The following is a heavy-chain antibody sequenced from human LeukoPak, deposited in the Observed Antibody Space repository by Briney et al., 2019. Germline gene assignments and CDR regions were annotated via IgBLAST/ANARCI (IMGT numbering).Heavy chain of an antibody. V-gene: IGHV3-21*01. J-gene: IGHJ3*02. CDR2: ISSSSSYI. CDR1: GFTFSSYS. Sequence: PGGSLRLSCAASGFTFSSYSMNWVRQAPGKGLEWVSSISSSSSYIYYADSVKGRFTISRDNAKNSLYLQMNSLRAEDTAVYYCALDENYGSGTNGPLDAFDIWGQGTMVTVSS. CDR3: ALDENYGSGTNGPLDAFDI. D-gene: IGHD3-10*01.